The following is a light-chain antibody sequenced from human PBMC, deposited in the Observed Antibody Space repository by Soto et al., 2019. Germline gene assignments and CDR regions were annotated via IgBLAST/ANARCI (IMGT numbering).Light chain of an antibody. Sequence: ETVLTQSPGTLSLSPGERATVSCRASQSVGGNSLAWYQQRPGQAPRLLIYDTSKRATGIPARFSGSGSGTDFTLTISRLEPADFAVYYCQQYQNSPRTFGQGTKVEIK. CDR2: DTS. J-gene: IGKJ1*01. CDR1: QSVGGNS. V-gene: IGKV3-20*01. CDR3: QQYQNSPRT.